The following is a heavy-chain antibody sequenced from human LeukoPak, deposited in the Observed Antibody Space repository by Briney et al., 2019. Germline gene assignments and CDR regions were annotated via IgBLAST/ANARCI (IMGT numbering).Heavy chain of an antibody. CDR1: GFTFSSYG. V-gene: IGHV3-33*01. Sequence: GGSLRLSCVAPGFTFSSYGMHWVRPAPGKGLEWVSVIWYDGSNKYYADSLRGRFATSRENYKNTLYLQMNSLRAEDTAVYYCARDDIAAAGTDEPDYFDYWGQGALVTVSS. CDR2: IWYDGSNK. CDR3: ARDDIAAAGTDEPDYFDY. D-gene: IGHD6-13*01. J-gene: IGHJ4*02.